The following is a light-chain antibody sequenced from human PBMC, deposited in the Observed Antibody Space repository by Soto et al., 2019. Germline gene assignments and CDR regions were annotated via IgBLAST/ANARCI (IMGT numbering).Light chain of an antibody. CDR2: DAS. CDR3: QQYNTWLPWK. CDR1: QRISRN. V-gene: IGKV3-15*01. Sequence: QYTEAWTSPPGESATLSCRASQRISRNLAWYQQKPGQAPRLLIYDASTRATAIPARFSGSGSETEFTLTICSLQSEDYAVYCCQQYNTWLPWKFGQGTKVDIK. J-gene: IGKJ1*01.